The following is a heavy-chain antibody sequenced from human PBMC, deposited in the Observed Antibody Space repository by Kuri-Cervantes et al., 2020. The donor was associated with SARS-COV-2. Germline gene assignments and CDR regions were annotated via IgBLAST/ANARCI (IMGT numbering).Heavy chain of an antibody. Sequence: ASVKVSCKASGYTFTGYYMHWVRQAPGQGLEWMGWINPNSGGTNYAQKFQGWVTMTRDTSISTAYMELSSLRSEDTAVYYCAREPYYGSARDYYGMDVWGQGTTVTVSS. CDR2: INPNSGGT. V-gene: IGHV1-2*04. CDR1: GYTFTGYY. J-gene: IGHJ6*02. D-gene: IGHD3-10*01. CDR3: AREPYYGSARDYYGMDV.